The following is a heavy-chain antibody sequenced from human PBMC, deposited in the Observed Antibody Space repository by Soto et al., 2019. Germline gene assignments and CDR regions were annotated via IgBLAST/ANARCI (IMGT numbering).Heavy chain of an antibody. Sequence: PGGSLRLSCAASGFTFSSYAMSWVRQAPGKGLEWVSAISGSGGSTYYADSVKGRFTISRDNSKNTLYLQMNSLRAEDTAVYYCAKDALKTYYDILDVYYTSGMDAWGQRATVTVSS. V-gene: IGHV3-23*01. D-gene: IGHD3-9*01. CDR3: AKDALKTYYDILDVYYTSGMDA. J-gene: IGHJ6*02. CDR2: ISGSGGST. CDR1: GFTFSSYA.